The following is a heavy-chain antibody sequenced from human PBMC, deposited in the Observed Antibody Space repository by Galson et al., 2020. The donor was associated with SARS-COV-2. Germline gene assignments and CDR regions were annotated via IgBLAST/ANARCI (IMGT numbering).Heavy chain of an antibody. CDR3: ARPQRDDYGDYVAFEY. D-gene: IGHD4-17*01. J-gene: IGHJ4*02. V-gene: IGHV4-38-2*02. CDR1: GYSISSGYY. CDR2: IYHSRST. Sequence: SETLSLTCTVPGYSISSGYYWGWIRQPPGKALECIGSIYHSRSTYYNPSLKSRVTISVDTSKNQFSLTLSSVTAADTAVYYCARPQRDDYGDYVAFEYWGQGTRVTGSS.